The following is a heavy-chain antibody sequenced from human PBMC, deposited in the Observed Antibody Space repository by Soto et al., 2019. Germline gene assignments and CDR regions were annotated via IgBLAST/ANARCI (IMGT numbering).Heavy chain of an antibody. D-gene: IGHD4-4*01. CDR1: GFTFSSYG. CDR3: AKDLDPSFTVGWPGVNWFDP. Sequence: GGSLRLSCAASGFTFSSYGMHWVRQAPGKGLEWVAVISYDGSNKYYADSVKGRFTISRDNSKNTLYLQMNSLRAEDTAVYYCAKDLDPSFTVGWPGVNWFDPWGQGTLVTVPS. V-gene: IGHV3-30*18. CDR2: ISYDGSNK. J-gene: IGHJ5*02.